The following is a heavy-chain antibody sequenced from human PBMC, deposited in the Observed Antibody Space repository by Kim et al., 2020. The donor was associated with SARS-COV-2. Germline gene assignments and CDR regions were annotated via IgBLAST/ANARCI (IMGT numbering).Heavy chain of an antibody. J-gene: IGHJ4*02. CDR1: GYTFTSYA. Sequence: ASVKVSCKASGYTFTSYAFHWVRQAPGQRLEWMGWIDADNGNTKYSQKFQGRVTITRDKSARTAYMELSSLRSEDTAVYYCARNEDYWGQGTLVTVSS. CDR2: IDADNGNT. CDR3: ARNEDY. V-gene: IGHV1-3*01.